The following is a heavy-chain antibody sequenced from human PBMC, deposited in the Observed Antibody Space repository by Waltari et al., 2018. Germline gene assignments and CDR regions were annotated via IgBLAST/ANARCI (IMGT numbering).Heavy chain of an antibody. D-gene: IGHD1-26*01. CDR2: SSGRGGST. V-gene: IGHV3-23*01. CDR3: AKDWGVGAPEFCDY. Sequence: EVQLLESGGGLVQPGGSLRLSCAASGFTFSSYAISWVRQAPGEGLEWVSGSSGRGGSTYYAGSVKGRFTISKDNSKNTLYLQMNSLRAEDTAVYYCAKDWGVGAPEFCDYWGQGTLVTVSS. J-gene: IGHJ4*02. CDR1: GFTFSSYA.